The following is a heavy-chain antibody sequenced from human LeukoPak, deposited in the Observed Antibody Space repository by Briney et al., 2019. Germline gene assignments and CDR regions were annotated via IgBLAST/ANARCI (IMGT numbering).Heavy chain of an antibody. CDR1: GFTVSNSW. CDR3: ARGGLPGGFDY. D-gene: IGHD7-27*01. V-gene: IGHV3-74*01. Sequence: GGSLRLSCAASGFTVSNSWMFWVRQAPGKGLMYVSEINNDGNRIRYVDSVKGRFTISRDGAKNTLFLQMNSLRDDDTAMYYCARGGLPGGFDYWGQGILVTISS. J-gene: IGHJ4*02. CDR2: INNDGNRI.